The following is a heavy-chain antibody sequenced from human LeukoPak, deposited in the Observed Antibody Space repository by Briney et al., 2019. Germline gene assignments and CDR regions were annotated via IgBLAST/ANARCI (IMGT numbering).Heavy chain of an antibody. D-gene: IGHD4-11*01. J-gene: IGHJ3*01. V-gene: IGHV3-9*01. CDR2: ISWNSGGM. CDR1: GFTFDDYA. CDR3: AKDVTYSNSHTFAV. Sequence: GGSLRLSCAASGFTFDDYAMHWVRQAPGKGLEWVSGISWNSGGMGYADSVEGRFTISRDNAKNSLYLLMNTLRAEDTALYYCAKDVTYSNSHTFAVWGQGIMVTVSS.